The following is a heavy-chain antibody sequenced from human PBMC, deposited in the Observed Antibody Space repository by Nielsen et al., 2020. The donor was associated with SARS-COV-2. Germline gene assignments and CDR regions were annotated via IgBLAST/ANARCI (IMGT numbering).Heavy chain of an antibody. Sequence: GESLKISCAASGFTFSRYAMSWVRQAPGKGLEWVSVIYSGGSTYYADSVKGRFTISRDNAKNSLYLQMNSLRAEDTAVYYCAIIWSGYTDAFDIWGQGTMVTVSS. CDR1: GFTFSRYA. D-gene: IGHD3-3*01. J-gene: IGHJ3*02. CDR2: IYSGGST. CDR3: AIIWSGYTDAFDI. V-gene: IGHV3-66*01.